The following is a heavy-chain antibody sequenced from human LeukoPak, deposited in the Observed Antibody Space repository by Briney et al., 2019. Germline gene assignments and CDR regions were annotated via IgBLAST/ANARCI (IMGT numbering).Heavy chain of an antibody. V-gene: IGHV1-8*01. J-gene: IGHJ4*02. CDR2: MNPNSGNT. CDR1: GYTFTSYD. Sequence: ASVKVSCKASGYTFTSYDINWVRQATGQGLEWMGWMNPNSGNTGYAQKFQGRVTMTRNTSISTAYMELSSLRSEDTAVYYCARVPYYDYVWGSYRPKYYFDYWGQGTLVTVSS. CDR3: ARVPYYDYVWGSYRPKYYFDY. D-gene: IGHD3-16*02.